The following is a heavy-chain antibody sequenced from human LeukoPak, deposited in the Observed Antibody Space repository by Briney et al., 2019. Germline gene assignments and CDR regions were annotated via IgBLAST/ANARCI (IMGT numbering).Heavy chain of an antibody. CDR3: ARHSGHSSWYYGLDV. CDR2: IIPIDDST. CDR1: GGTFSNHA. Sequence: SVKVSCKASGGTFSNHAFSWVRQAPGQGLEWMGGIIPIDDSTNYVQKFQDRVMITADEATNIIYMELGSLKSEDTAEYYCARHSGHSSWYYGLDVWGQGTTVIVSS. J-gene: IGHJ6*02. V-gene: IGHV1-69*13. D-gene: IGHD6-13*01.